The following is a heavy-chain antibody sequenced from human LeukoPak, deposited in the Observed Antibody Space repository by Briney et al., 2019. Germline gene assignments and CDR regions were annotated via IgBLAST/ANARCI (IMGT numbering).Heavy chain of an antibody. D-gene: IGHD4-17*01. CDR2: ISSSGSTI. J-gene: IGHJ3*02. Sequence: PGGSLRLSCAASGFTFSDYYMSWIRQAPGKGLEWVSYISSSGSTIYYADFVKGRFTISRDNAKNSLYLQMNSLRAEDTAVYYCARDRRLRHSGAFDIWGQGTMVTVSS. V-gene: IGHV3-11*04. CDR3: ARDRRLRHSGAFDI. CDR1: GFTFSDYY.